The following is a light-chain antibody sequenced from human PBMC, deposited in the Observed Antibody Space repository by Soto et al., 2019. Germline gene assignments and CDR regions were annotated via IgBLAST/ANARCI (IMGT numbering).Light chain of an antibody. J-gene: IGLJ3*02. CDR2: NSD. V-gene: IGLV1-44*01. Sequence: QSVLTQPPSASGTPGQRVTISCSGSSSNIGSNPVNWYQQLPGTAPKLLIYNSDQRPSGVPDRFSGSKSGTSASLAISGLQSEDEADYYCVAWDDSLNGLVFGGGTKLTVL. CDR1: SSNIGSNP. CDR3: VAWDDSLNGLV.